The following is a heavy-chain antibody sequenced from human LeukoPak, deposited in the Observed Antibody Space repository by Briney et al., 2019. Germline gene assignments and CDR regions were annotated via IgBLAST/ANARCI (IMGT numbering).Heavy chain of an antibody. Sequence: SETLSLTCTVSGGSISSSSYYWGWIRQPPGKGLEWIGSIYYSGVTYYNPSLESRLTISVDTSKNQFSLKLTSMTAADTAVYYCARGPMGGAWPSDYWGQGTLVTVSS. V-gene: IGHV4-39*07. D-gene: IGHD3-10*01. CDR1: GGSISSSSYY. J-gene: IGHJ4*02. CDR3: ARGPMGGAWPSDY. CDR2: IYYSGVT.